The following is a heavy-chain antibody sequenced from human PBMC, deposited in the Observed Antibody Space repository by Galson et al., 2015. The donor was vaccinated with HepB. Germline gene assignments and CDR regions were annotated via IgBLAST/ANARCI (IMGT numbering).Heavy chain of an antibody. J-gene: IGHJ4*02. D-gene: IGHD3-3*01. Sequence: SLRLSCAGSGFTFSRYGMHWVRRAPGKGLEWMSFIRSGGSGKSYAESVKCRFTISRDDSRKTLYLQMESLRAEDTAVYYCVRDGSRYELDYWGQGTLVTVAS. CDR2: IRSGGSGK. CDR1: GFTFSRYG. V-gene: IGHV3-33*01. CDR3: VRDGSRYELDY.